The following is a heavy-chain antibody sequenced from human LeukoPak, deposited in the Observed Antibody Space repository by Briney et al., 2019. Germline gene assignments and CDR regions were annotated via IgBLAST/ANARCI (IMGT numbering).Heavy chain of an antibody. D-gene: IGHD4-23*01. V-gene: IGHV3-23*01. CDR3: AKDRVDYGGNSDY. Sequence: GGSLRLSCEVSGFTFSSYWMNWVRQAPGKGLEWVSAISGSGGSTYYADSVKGRFTISRDNSKNTLYLQMNSLRAEDTAVYYCAKDRVDYGGNSDYWGQGTLVTVSS. J-gene: IGHJ4*02. CDR1: GFTFSSYW. CDR2: ISGSGGST.